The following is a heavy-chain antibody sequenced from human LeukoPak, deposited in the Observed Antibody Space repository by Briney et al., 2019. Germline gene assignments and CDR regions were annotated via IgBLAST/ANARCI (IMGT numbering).Heavy chain of an antibody. D-gene: IGHD4-17*01. V-gene: IGHV4-61*01. CDR1: GGSISSSSYY. CDR3: ARDPYARYMDV. Sequence: SETLSLTCTVSGGSISSSSYYWSWIRQPPGKGLEWIGYIYYSGSTNYNPSLKSRVTISVDTSKNQFSLKLSSVTAADTAVYYCARDPYARYMDVWGKGTTVTISS. J-gene: IGHJ6*03. CDR2: IYYSGST.